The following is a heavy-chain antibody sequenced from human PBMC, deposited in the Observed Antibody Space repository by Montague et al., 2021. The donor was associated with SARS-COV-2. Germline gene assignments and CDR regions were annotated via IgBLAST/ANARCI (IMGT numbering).Heavy chain of an antibody. Sequence: SLRLSCAASGFTFSSYAMHWVRQAPGKGLEWVAVISYDGSNKYYADSVKGRVTISRDNSKNTLYLQMNSLRAEDTAVYYCARDRRYYDSSVYPGVAYNWFDPWGQGTLVTVSS. CDR1: GFTFSSYA. V-gene: IGHV3-30-3*01. D-gene: IGHD3-22*01. CDR2: ISYDGSNK. CDR3: ARDRRYYDSSVYPGVAYNWFDP. J-gene: IGHJ5*02.